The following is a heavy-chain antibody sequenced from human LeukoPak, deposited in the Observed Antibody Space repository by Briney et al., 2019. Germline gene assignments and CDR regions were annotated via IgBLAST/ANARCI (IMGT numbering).Heavy chain of an antibody. D-gene: IGHD2-8*01. J-gene: IGHJ4*02. CDR1: GSSISTVY. CDR2: FSPSGAT. Sequence: SETLSLTCTVYGSSISTVYWGWIRQPPGKGLEWVGSFSPSGATYYNPSLNSRATISRDTSKNQFSLKVTSVTAADTAVYYCARTNALDYWGQGILVTVSS. V-gene: IGHV4-38-2*02. CDR3: ARTNALDY.